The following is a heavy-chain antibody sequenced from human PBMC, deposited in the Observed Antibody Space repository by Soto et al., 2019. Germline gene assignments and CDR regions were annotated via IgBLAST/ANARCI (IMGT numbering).Heavy chain of an antibody. CDR1: GGTFSSYA. CDR3: ARALWPARATEHAFDI. CDR2: IIPIFGTA. Sequence: QVQLVQSGAEVKKPGSSVKVSCKASGGTFSSYAISWVRQAPGQGLEWMGGIIPIFGTANYAQKFQGRVTSTADKSTITTYMELSSLRSEDTAVYYCARALWPARATEHAFDIWGQGTMVTVSS. J-gene: IGHJ3*02. V-gene: IGHV1-69*06. D-gene: IGHD2-2*01.